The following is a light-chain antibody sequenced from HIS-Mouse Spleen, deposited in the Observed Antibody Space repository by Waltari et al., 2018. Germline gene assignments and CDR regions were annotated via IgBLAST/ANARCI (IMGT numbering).Light chain of an antibody. Sequence: DIQLTQSLSFLSASVGDRFTITCRASQGISSYLAWYQQKPGKAPKLLIYAASTLQSGVPSRFSGSGSGTEFTLTISSLQPEDFATYYCQQLNSYPPTFGQGTKVEIK. J-gene: IGKJ1*01. V-gene: IGKV1-9*01. CDR3: QQLNSYPPT. CDR2: AAS. CDR1: QGISSY.